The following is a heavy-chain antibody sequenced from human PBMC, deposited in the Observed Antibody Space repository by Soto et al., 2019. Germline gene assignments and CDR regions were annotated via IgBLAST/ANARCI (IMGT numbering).Heavy chain of an antibody. CDR3: AKDQASGQGSFDS. J-gene: IGHJ4*02. CDR2: ISYDGSNQ. Sequence: GGSLRLSCAASGFTFNIYGMHWVRQAPDKGLEWVALISYDGSNQYYADSVKGRFTISRDNSKNTLFLQMNSLRADDTAVYYCAKDQASGQGSFDSWGQGTLVTVAS. V-gene: IGHV3-30*18. CDR1: GFTFNIYG.